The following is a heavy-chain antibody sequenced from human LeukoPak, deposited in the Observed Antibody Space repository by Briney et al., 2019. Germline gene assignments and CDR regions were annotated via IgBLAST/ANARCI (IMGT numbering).Heavy chain of an antibody. D-gene: IGHD4-23*01. Sequence: ETLSLTCTVSGGSISSGSYYWGWIRQPPGKGLEWIGSIYYSGSTYYNPSLKSRVTISVDTSKNQFSLKLSSVTAADTAVYYCAYSTVVTRGYYWGQGTLVTVSS. CDR1: GGSISSGSYY. CDR2: IYYSGST. CDR3: AYSTVVTRGYY. J-gene: IGHJ4*02. V-gene: IGHV4-39*01.